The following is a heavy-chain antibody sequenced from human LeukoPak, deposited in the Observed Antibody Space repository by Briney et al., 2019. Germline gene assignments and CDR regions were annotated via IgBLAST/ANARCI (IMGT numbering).Heavy chain of an antibody. CDR3: ARDGVPAAINYYYGMDV. Sequence: ASVKVSCTASGYTFTSYGISWVRQAPGQGLEWMGWISAYNGNTNYAQKLQGRVTMTTDTSTSTAYMELRSLRSDDTAVYYCARDGVPAAINYYYGMDVWGQGTTVTVSS. V-gene: IGHV1-18*01. CDR2: ISAYNGNT. D-gene: IGHD2-2*01. CDR1: GYTFTSYG. J-gene: IGHJ6*02.